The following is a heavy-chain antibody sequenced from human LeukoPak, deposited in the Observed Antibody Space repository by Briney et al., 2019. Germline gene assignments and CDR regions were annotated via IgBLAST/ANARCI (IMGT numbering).Heavy chain of an antibody. J-gene: IGHJ4*02. D-gene: IGHD2/OR15-2a*01. CDR1: GFTFSSYS. V-gene: IGHV3-48*01. CDR3: GRGESYFDY. Sequence: GGSLRLSCAASGFTFSSYSMNWVRQAPGKGLEWVSYISSSSSTIYYADSVKARFTISRDNAKNSLYLQMNSLRAEDTAVYYCGRGESYFDYWGQGTLVTVSS. CDR2: ISSSSSTI.